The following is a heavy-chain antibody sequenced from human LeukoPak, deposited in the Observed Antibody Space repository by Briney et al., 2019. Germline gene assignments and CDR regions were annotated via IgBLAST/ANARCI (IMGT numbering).Heavy chain of an antibody. CDR2: ISSSSSTI. CDR1: GFTFSSYS. J-gene: IGHJ6*02. CDR3: ARFGATVPYYYYGMDV. V-gene: IGHV3-48*04. Sequence: GGSLRLSCAASGFTFSSYSMNWVRQTPGKGLEWVSYISSSSSTIYYADSVKGRFTISRDNAKNSLYLQMNSLRAEDTTVYYCARFGATVPYYYYGMDVWGQGTTVTVSS. D-gene: IGHD4-17*01.